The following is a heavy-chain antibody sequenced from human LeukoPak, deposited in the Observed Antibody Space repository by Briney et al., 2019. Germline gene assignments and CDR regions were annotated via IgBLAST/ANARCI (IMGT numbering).Heavy chain of an antibody. CDR3: TTDLGITMIWGVIVY. Sequence: PGGSLRLSCTAPGFTFTNAWMSWVRQAPGKGLEWVGRIKSKGDGETTDYAAPVKGRFTMSRDDSKATLYLQMNSLKAEDTAVYYCTTDLGITMIWGVIVYWGQGALVTVSS. CDR1: GFTFTNAW. D-gene: IGHD3-10*01. V-gene: IGHV3-15*01. CDR2: IKSKGDGETT. J-gene: IGHJ4*02.